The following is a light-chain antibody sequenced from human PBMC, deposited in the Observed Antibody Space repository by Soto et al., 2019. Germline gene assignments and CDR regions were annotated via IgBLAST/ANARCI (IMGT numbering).Light chain of an antibody. V-gene: IGKV3-11*01. CDR3: QQRGDWPIT. J-gene: IGKJ4*01. CDR2: DAS. CDR1: QSLSTY. Sequence: EIVLTQSPATLSLSPGERATLSCRASQSLSTYLAWYQQKPGQAPRLLIYDASNRATGIPARFSGSGSGTDFTLTISRLEPEDLAVYYCQQRGDWPITFGGGTKVEIK.